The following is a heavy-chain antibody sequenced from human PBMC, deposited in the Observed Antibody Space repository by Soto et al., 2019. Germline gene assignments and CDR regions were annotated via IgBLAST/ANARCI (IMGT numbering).Heavy chain of an antibody. V-gene: IGHV1-8*01. CDR1: GYTFNTYD. D-gene: IGHD6-13*01. Sequence: QVQLVQSGAEVKKPGASVKVSCKASGYTFNTYDIEWVRLATGQGLEWMGSMNPNTGSTDYAQKFQGRVTMPMTTSIRTAYRELSSLSSDDTAIYYCARTMGGIAAAGSDFWGQGTLVTVSA. J-gene: IGHJ4*02. CDR3: ARTMGGIAAAGSDF. CDR2: MNPNTGST.